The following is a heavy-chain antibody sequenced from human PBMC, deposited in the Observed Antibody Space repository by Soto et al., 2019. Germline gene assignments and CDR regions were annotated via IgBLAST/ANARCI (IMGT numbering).Heavy chain of an antibody. D-gene: IGHD3-10*01. CDR1: EFTFSGRS. J-gene: IGHJ6*03. Sequence: EVQLVESGGGLVQPGGSLRLSCEASEFTFSGRSVHWVRQAPGKGLVWVSGIDKVGTDSTYADSVKGRFTSSRDNAKNPVYLQMNSLGVEDTAVYYCARGWFGPDVWGKGTTVTVSS. V-gene: IGHV3-74*01. CDR2: IDKVGTDS. CDR3: ARGWFGPDV.